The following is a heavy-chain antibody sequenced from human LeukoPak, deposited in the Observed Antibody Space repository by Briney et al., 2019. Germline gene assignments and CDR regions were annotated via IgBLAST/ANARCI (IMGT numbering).Heavy chain of an antibody. J-gene: IGHJ2*01. D-gene: IGHD3-10*01. Sequence: GASVKVSCKASGYTFTSYAMHWVRQAPGQRLEWMGWINAGNGNTKYSQKLQGRVTITRDTSASTAYMELSSLRSEDTAVYYCARGYYGSGSPLDWYFDLWGRGTLDTVSS. CDR1: GYTFTSYA. V-gene: IGHV1-3*01. CDR2: INAGNGNT. CDR3: ARGYYGSGSPLDWYFDL.